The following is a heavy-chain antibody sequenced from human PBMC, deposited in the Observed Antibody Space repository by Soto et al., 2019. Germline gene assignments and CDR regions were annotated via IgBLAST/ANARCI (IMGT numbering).Heavy chain of an antibody. Sequence: PGGSLRLSCAASGFTFSSYGMHWVRQAPGKGLEWVAVISYDGSNKYYADSVKGRFTISRDNSKNTLYLQMNSLRAEDTAVYYCAKDHWPEEFEGSSWEVGWFDPWGQGTLVTVSS. CDR3: AKDHWPEEFEGSSWEVGWFDP. J-gene: IGHJ5*02. CDR1: GFTFSSYG. V-gene: IGHV3-30*18. CDR2: ISYDGSNK. D-gene: IGHD6-13*01.